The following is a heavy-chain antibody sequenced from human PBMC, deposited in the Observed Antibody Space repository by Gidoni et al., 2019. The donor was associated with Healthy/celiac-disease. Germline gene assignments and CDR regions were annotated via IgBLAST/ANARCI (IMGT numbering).Heavy chain of an antibody. J-gene: IGHJ5*02. CDR3: ARTYSSSWYFWFDP. CDR1: GCSISSYY. V-gene: IGHV4-59*08. CDR2: IYYSGST. Sequence: QVQLQESAPGRVKPSETLSLTCTVSGCSISSYYWSWIRQPPGKGLEWIGYIYYSGSTNYNPSLKSRVTISVDTSKNQFALKLSSVTAADTAVYYWARTYSSSWYFWFDPWGQGTLVTVSS. D-gene: IGHD6-13*01.